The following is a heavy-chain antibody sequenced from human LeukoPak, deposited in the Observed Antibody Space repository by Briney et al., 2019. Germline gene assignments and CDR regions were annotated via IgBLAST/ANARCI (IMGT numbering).Heavy chain of an antibody. D-gene: IGHD3-22*01. CDR2: IYHSGST. Sequence: PSETLSLTCTVSGGSISSYYWSWIRQPPGKGLEWIGYIYHSGSTNYNPSLKSRVTISVDTSKNQFSLKLSSVTAADTAVYYCARNSKWLSPDYWGQGTLVTVSS. CDR1: GGSISSYY. V-gene: IGHV4-59*01. CDR3: ARNSKWLSPDY. J-gene: IGHJ4*02.